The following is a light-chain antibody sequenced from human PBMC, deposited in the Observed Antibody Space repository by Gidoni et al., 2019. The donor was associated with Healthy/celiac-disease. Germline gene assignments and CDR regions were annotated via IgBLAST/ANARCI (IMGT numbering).Light chain of an antibody. CDR3: QQYYSYSCT. CDR1: QRISSC. J-gene: IGKJ1*01. Sequence: DLQMNQAPSTLSASVGDRVPITCRASQRISSCLDWYQQKPGKAPKLLIYTASSLESGVPSRFSGSGSGTEFTLTISSLQPDDFATYYCQQYYSYSCTFGQGTKVEIK. CDR2: TAS. V-gene: IGKV1-5*03.